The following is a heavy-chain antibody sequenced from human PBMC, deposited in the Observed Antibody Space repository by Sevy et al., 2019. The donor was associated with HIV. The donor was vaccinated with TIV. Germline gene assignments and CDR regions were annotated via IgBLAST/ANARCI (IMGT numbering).Heavy chain of an antibody. D-gene: IGHD3-16*01. CDR3: ARRGNWYLFDY. CDR2: IYYTGSI. CDR1: GGSITTNGYH. J-gene: IGHJ4*02. V-gene: IGHV4-39*01. Sequence: SETLSLTCNVSGGSITTNGYHWGWIRQPPGKGLEWIGNIYYTGSIFFNPSFKTRVTISVDTSNNQFSLKLTAVTAADTAVYYCARRGNWYLFDYRGQGTLVTVSS.